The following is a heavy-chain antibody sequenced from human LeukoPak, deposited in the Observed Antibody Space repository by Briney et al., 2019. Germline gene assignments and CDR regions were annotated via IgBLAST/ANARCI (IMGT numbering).Heavy chain of an antibody. Sequence: GRSLRLSRAASGFTFDDYAMHWVRQAPGKGLEWVSGISWNSGSIGYADSVKGRFTISRDNAKNSLYLQMNSLGAEDTALYYCAKGGEYSSSWLQDYWGQGTLVTVSS. V-gene: IGHV3-9*01. CDR1: GFTFDDYA. CDR2: ISWNSGSI. J-gene: IGHJ4*02. D-gene: IGHD6-13*01. CDR3: AKGGEYSSSWLQDY.